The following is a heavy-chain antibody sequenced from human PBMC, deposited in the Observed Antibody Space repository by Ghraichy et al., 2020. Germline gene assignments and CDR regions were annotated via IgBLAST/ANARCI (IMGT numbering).Heavy chain of an antibody. Sequence: GESLNISCAVYGGSFSGYYWSWIRQPPGKGLEWVANIKQDGSEKYYVDSVKGRFTISRDNAKNSLYLQMNSLRAEDTAVYYCARDRDYYYGMDVWGQGTTVTVSS. CDR2: IKQDGSEK. J-gene: IGHJ6*02. CDR3: ARDRDYYYGMDV. CDR1: GGSFSGYY. V-gene: IGHV3-7*03.